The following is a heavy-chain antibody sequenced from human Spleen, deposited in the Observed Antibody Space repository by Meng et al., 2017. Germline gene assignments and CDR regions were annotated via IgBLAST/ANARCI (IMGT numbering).Heavy chain of an antibody. CDR2: IYYSGST. CDR3: ARAARVGYFYL. V-gene: IGHV4-61*01. D-gene: IGHD6-13*01. CDR1: GGSVSNGLYY. Sequence: VKPTAAGPGLMRPSETLSLPCTVSGGSVSNGLYYWSWIRQPPGKGLEWIGYIYYSGSTSYNPSLKSRVTISVDTSKNQFSLKLSSVTAADTALYYCARAARVGYFYLWGRGTLVTVSS. J-gene: IGHJ2*01.